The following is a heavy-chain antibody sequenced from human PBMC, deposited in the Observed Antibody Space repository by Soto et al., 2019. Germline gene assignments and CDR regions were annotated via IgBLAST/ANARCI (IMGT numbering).Heavy chain of an antibody. CDR1: GFTFSSYG. CDR3: AKDGGSWYYFDY. V-gene: IGHV3-30*18. Sequence: QVQLVESGGGVVQPGRSLRLSCAASGFTFSSYGMHWVRQAPGKGLEWVAVISYDGSNKYYADSVKGRFTISRDNSKNTLYLQMSSLRAEDTAVYYCAKDGGSWYYFDYWGQGTLVTVSS. CDR2: ISYDGSNK. J-gene: IGHJ4*02. D-gene: IGHD1-26*01.